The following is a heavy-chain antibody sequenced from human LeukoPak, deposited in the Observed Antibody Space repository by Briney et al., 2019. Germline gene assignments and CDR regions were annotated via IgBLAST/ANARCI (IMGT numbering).Heavy chain of an antibody. CDR2: IYSGANT. CDR3: ARGRVSPTWASDV. CDR1: GFTVSDNY. J-gene: IGHJ3*01. V-gene: IGHV3-66*01. Sequence: GGSLRLSCAASGFTVSDNYMTWVRQAPGKGLEWVSVIYSGANTYYADSVKGRFTISRDNFENTLYLQMNSLRAEDTAVYYCARGRVSPTWASDVWGQGAMVTVSS.